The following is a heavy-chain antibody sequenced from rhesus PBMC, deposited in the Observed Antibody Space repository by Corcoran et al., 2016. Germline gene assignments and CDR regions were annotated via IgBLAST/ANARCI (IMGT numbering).Heavy chain of an antibody. D-gene: IGHD1-38*01. V-gene: IGHV4S5*01. CDR3: ARDLIAHSWDY. CDR1: GGSISGYY. CDR2: IGGRSGST. J-gene: IGHJ4*01. Sequence: QVQLQESGPGLVKPSETLSLTCAVSGGSISGYYCNWLRQPPGKGLDWSGYIGGRSGSTDDNPSLKSRVTISTDTAKNQYSLELSSVTTADTAVYYGARDLIAHSWDYCGQGVLVTVSS.